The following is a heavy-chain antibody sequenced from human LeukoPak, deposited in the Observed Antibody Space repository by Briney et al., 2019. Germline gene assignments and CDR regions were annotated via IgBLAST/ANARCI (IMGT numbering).Heavy chain of an antibody. D-gene: IGHD5-18*01. CDR1: GASISSDNYY. Sequence: SETLSLTCTVSGASISSDNYYWSWIRQPAGKGLVWIGRIYSSGSTNYNPTLKSRVTISVDTSKTQFSLKLSSVTAADTAVYYCARGGYTYGYVDYWGQGTLVTVSS. J-gene: IGHJ4*02. CDR2: IYSSGST. V-gene: IGHV4-61*02. CDR3: ARGGYTYGYVDY.